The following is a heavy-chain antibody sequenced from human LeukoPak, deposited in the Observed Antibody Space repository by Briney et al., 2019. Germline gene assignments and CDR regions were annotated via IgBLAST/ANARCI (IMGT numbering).Heavy chain of an antibody. CDR2: IYSGGST. CDR1: GFTFSSYA. D-gene: IGHD6-13*01. CDR3: ASVSPPGIAAAGRSPFDY. V-gene: IGHV3-66*02. J-gene: IGHJ4*02. Sequence: PGGSLRLSCAASGFTFSSYAMSWVRQAPGKGLEWVSVIYSGGSTYYADSVKGRFTISRDNSKNTLYLQMNSLRAEDTAVYYCASVSPPGIAAAGRSPFDYWGQGTLVTVSS.